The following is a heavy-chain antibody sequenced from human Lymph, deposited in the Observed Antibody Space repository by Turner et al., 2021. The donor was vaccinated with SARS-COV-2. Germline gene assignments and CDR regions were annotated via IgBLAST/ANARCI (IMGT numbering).Heavy chain of an antibody. Sequence: EVQLLESGGGLVQPGGSLRLSCAASGFTFSSYAMSWVRQAPGKGLECVSSISVSGGSTYYADSVKGRFTISRDNSKNTLYLQMNSLRAEDTAVYYCAKGVRGVIIPEAFDIWGQGTMVTISS. CDR3: AKGVRGVIIPEAFDI. V-gene: IGHV3-23*01. CDR1: GFTFSSYA. J-gene: IGHJ3*02. D-gene: IGHD3-10*01. CDR2: ISVSGGST.